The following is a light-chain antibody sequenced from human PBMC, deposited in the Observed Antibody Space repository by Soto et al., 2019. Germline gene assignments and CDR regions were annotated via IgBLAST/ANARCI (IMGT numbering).Light chain of an antibody. J-gene: IGKJ3*01. CDR2: DTS. CDR3: QHYRSAPFT. V-gene: IGKV3-20*01. Sequence: EIVLTQSPGTLSLSPGERATLSCRASQSVTSNYLAWYQQKPGQAPGLLIYDTSTRASGVPDRFSGSGSGTDCTLTISRLEPEDVAVYYCQHYRSAPFTFGPGTKVDIK. CDR1: QSVTSNY.